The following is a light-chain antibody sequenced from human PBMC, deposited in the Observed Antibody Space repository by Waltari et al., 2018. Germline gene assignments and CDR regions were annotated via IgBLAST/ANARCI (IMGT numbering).Light chain of an antibody. Sequence: QSALTQPASVSASPGQSITISCPGTSSEVGGYNYVSWYQQHPGKAPKLMFYDVSNRPSGVSNRFSGSKSGNTASLTISGLQAEDEADYYCSSYTSSSTPFYVFGTGTKVTVL. CDR1: SSEVGGYNY. V-gene: IGLV2-14*03. CDR2: DVS. CDR3: SSYTSSSTPFYV. J-gene: IGLJ1*01.